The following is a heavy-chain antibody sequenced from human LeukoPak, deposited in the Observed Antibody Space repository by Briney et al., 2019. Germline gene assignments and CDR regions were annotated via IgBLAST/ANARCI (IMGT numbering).Heavy chain of an antibody. J-gene: IGHJ6*03. CDR1: GYTFTSYD. V-gene: IGHV1-8*01. CDR2: MNPNSGNT. Sequence: ASVKVSCKASGYTFTSYDINWMRQAPGQGLEWMGWMNPNSGNTGYAQKSQGRVTMTRNTSISTAYMELSSLRSEDTAVYYCARGLWDSSGYYFSYYYYYYMDVWGKGTTVTVSS. CDR3: ARGLWDSSGYYFSYYYYYYMDV. D-gene: IGHD3-22*01.